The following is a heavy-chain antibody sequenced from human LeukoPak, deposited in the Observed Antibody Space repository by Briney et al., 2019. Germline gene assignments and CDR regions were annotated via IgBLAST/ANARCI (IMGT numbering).Heavy chain of an antibody. CDR2: IYPGDSET. Sequence: GESLKISCKGSGYSFTRYWIGWVRQMPGKGLAWMGIIYPGDSETRYSPSFQRQVTISADKSFSTAYLQWRSLKASDTAMYYCARWQLANGAFDIWGQGTMVTVSS. D-gene: IGHD6-6*01. CDR3: ARWQLANGAFDI. J-gene: IGHJ3*02. CDR1: GYSFTRYW. V-gene: IGHV5-51*01.